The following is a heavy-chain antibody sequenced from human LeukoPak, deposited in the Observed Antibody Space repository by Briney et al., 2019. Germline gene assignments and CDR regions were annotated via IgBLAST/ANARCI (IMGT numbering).Heavy chain of an antibody. J-gene: IGHJ4*02. D-gene: IGHD1-7*01. CDR3: TRLSGDNWNYGGNFDS. Sequence: PGGSLRLSCAASGFTVSSNYMSWVRQAPGKGLEWVSVIYSGGSTYYADSVKGRFTMSRDDAENTAYLQMNSLKTEDTAVYYCTRLSGDNWNYGGNFDSWGQGTLVTVSS. CDR1: GFTVSSNY. CDR2: IYSGGST. V-gene: IGHV3-53*01.